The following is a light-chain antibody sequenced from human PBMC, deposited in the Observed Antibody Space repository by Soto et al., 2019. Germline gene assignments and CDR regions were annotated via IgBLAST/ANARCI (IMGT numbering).Light chain of an antibody. CDR2: AAS. CDR1: QCIRSD. J-gene: IGKJ5*01. Sequence: AIQMTRCPPSLSASVGDRVTITRRASQCIRSDLGWYQQKPGKAPKLLIYAASSIQIGVTSRFSGSGSGTDFTLTISSLQSEDFAAYYCQPYYNCPLTVGQGTRVDIK. V-gene: IGKV1-6*01. CDR3: QPYYNCPLT.